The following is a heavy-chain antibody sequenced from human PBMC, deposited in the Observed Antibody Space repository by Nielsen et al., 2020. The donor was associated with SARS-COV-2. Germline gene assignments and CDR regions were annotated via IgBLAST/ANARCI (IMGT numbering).Heavy chain of an antibody. D-gene: IGHD4-17*01. CDR3: ATDYTYGDKRGAGY. V-gene: IGHV1-2*06. CDR1: GYTFTGYY. J-gene: IGHJ4*02. Sequence: ASVKVSCKASGYTFTGYYMHWVRQAPGQGLEWMGRINPNSGGTIYAQKFQGRVTMTEDTSTDTAYMELSSLRSEDTAVYYCATDYTYGDKRGAGYWGQGTLVTVSS. CDR2: INPNSGGT.